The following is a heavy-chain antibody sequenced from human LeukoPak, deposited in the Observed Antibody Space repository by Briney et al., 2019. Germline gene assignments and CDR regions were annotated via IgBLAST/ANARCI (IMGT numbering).Heavy chain of an antibody. J-gene: IGHJ4*02. CDR1: GGSISSSSYY. Sequence: SETLSLTCTVCGGSISSSSYYWGWVRQPPGKGLEWIGNIYYSGSTYYNPSLKSRVTISVDTSKNQFSLKLSSVTAADTAVYYCARLKDIGVLPGTPYFDYWGQGTLVTVSS. CDR2: IYYSGST. V-gene: IGHV4-39*01. CDR3: ARLKDIGVLPGTPYFDY. D-gene: IGHD2-2*01.